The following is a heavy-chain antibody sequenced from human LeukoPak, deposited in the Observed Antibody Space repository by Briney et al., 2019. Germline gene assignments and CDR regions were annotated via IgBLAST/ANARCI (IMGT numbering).Heavy chain of an antibody. CDR1: GYTFTSYA. V-gene: IGHV1-3*01. Sequence: ASVKVSCKASGYTFTSYAMHWVRQAPGQRLEWMGWINAGNGNTKYSQKFQGRVTITRDTSASTAYMELSSLRSEDTAVYYCARGKQQLVVRKDNWFDPWGQGTLVTVSS. J-gene: IGHJ5*02. D-gene: IGHD6-13*01. CDR2: INAGNGNT. CDR3: ARGKQQLVVRKDNWFDP.